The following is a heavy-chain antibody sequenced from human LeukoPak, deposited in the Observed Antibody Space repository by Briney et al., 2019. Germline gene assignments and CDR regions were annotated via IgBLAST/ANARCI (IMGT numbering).Heavy chain of an antibody. J-gene: IGHJ4*02. D-gene: IGHD3-10*01. CDR2: IYHSGST. CDR1: GGSISSSYW. Sequence: SETLSLTCGVSGGSISSSYWWSWVRQPPGKGLEWIGEIYHSGSTNYNPSLKSRVTISMDKSKNQFSLKLSSVTAADTAVYYCARHTEGSWVGPGLYYFDYWGQGTLVTVSS. V-gene: IGHV4-4*02. CDR3: ARHTEGSWVGPGLYYFDY.